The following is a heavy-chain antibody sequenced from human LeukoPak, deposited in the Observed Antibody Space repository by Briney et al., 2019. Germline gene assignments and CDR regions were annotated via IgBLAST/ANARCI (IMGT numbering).Heavy chain of an antibody. CDR3: ARAGQWLVERASDI. Sequence: GGSLRLSCAASGFTVSSNYMSWVRQAPGKGLEWVSVIYSGGSTYYADSVKGRFTISRDNSKNTLYLQMNSLRAEETAVYYYARAGQWLVERASDIWGQGTMVTVSS. J-gene: IGHJ3*02. V-gene: IGHV3-53*01. CDR1: GFTVSSNY. CDR2: IYSGGST. D-gene: IGHD6-19*01.